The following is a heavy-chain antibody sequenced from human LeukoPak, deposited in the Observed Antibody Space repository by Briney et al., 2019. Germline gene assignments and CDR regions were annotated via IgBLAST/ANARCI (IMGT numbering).Heavy chain of an antibody. D-gene: IGHD3-10*01. V-gene: IGHV3-7*01. J-gene: IGHJ4*02. CDR1: GFTFSGFS. CDR2: IKQDGGEK. CDR3: ARAGSHWHYVY. Sequence: PGGSLRLSCAASGFTFSGFSMSWVRQSPTKGLEWVANIKQDGGEKYYVDSVEGRFTISRDNAKNSLSLQMNNLRVEDTAVYYCARAGSHWHYVYWGQGTVVTVSS.